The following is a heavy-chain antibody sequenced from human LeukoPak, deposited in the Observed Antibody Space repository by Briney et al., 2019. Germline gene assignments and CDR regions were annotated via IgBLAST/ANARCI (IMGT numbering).Heavy chain of an antibody. CDR1: GGSISTSSTY. CDR3: ARSLAGDGPTHNWFDL. Sequence: PSETLSLTCTVSGGSISTSSTYWGWIRQPPGKDLEWIGSIYYTGTTYYNPSLKSRVTISVDTSKNQFSLKLTSVTAADTAVYYCARSLAGDGPTHNWFDLWGQGTLVTVSS. J-gene: IGHJ5*02. V-gene: IGHV4-39*01. D-gene: IGHD6-13*01. CDR2: IYYTGTT.